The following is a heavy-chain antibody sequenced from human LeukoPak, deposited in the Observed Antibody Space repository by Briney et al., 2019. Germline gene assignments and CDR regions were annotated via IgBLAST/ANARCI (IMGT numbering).Heavy chain of an antibody. D-gene: IGHD3-9*01. CDR1: GGSISSGDYY. Sequence: KPSETLSLTCTVSGGSISSGDYYWSWIRQPPGKGLEWIGYIYYSGSTYYNPSLKSRVTISVDTSKNQFSLKLSSVTAADTAVYYCAREGSNYDILTGYFNWFDPWGQGTLVTVSS. V-gene: IGHV4-30-4*01. J-gene: IGHJ5*02. CDR3: AREGSNYDILTGYFNWFDP. CDR2: IYYSGST.